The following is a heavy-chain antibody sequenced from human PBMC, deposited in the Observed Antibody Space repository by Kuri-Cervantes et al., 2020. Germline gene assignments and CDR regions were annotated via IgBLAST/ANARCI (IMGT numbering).Heavy chain of an antibody. Sequence: GGSLRLSCAASGFTFSSYGMHWVRQAPGKGLEWVSVIYSGGSTYYADSVKGRFTISRDDSMNTLYLQMNSLRAEDSAVYYCAREPSGSNAGAVDYWGQGTLVTVSS. V-gene: IGHV3-66*01. CDR2: IYSGGST. CDR3: AREPSGSNAGAVDY. J-gene: IGHJ4*02. D-gene: IGHD4-23*01. CDR1: GFTFSSYG.